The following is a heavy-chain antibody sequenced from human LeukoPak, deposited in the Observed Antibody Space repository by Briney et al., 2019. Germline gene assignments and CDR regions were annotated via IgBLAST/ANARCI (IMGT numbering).Heavy chain of an antibody. D-gene: IGHD3-10*01. CDR2: INHSGST. CDR3: ATVPGGYYYGMDV. J-gene: IGHJ6*02. V-gene: IGHV4-34*01. CDR1: GGSFSGYY. Sequence: PSETLSLTCAVYGGSFSGYYWSWIRQPPGKGLEWIGEINHSGSTNYSPSLKSRVTISVDTSKNQFSLKLSSVTAADTAVYYCATVPGGYYYGMDVWGQGTTVTVSS.